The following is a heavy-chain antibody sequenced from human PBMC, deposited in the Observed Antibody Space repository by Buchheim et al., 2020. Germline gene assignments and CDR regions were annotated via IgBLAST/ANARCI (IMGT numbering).Heavy chain of an antibody. V-gene: IGHV3-48*01. CDR2: ISSSSSTI. CDR1: GFTFSSYS. D-gene: IGHD6-13*01. CDR3: ARGRAIAAAGSFYYYYYMDV. J-gene: IGHJ6*03. Sequence: EVQLVESGGGLVQPGGSLRLSCAASGFTFSSYSMNWVRQAPGKGLEWVSYISSSSSTIYYADSVKGRFTISSDNAKNSLYLQMNSLRAEDTAVYYCARGRAIAAAGSFYYYYYMDVWGKGTT.